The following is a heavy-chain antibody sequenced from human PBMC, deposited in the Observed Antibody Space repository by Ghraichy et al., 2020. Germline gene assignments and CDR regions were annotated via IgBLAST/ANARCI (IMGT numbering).Heavy chain of an antibody. Sequence: GGSLRLSCAASGFTFSSYSMNWVRQAPGKGLEWVSYISTSSSTIYYADSVKGRFTISRDNAKNSLYLQMNSLRDDDTAVYYCAREYYDFWSGYYRLWGQGTLFTVSS. CDR1: GFTFSSYS. J-gene: IGHJ4*02. V-gene: IGHV3-48*02. D-gene: IGHD3-3*01. CDR2: ISTSSSTI. CDR3: AREYYDFWSGYYRL.